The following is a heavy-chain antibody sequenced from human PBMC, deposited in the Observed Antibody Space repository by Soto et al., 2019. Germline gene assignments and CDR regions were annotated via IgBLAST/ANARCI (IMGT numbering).Heavy chain of an antibody. J-gene: IGHJ3*02. CDR2: ISGSGGST. CDR1: GFTFSSYA. D-gene: IGHD6-19*01. Sequence: EVQLLESGGGLVQPGGSLRLSCAASGFTFSSYAMSWVRQAPGKGLEWVSAISGSGGSTYYADSVKGRFTISRDNSKNTLYLQMNSLRAEDTAGYYCAKDLGYSSGWYDAFDIWGQGTMVTVSS. CDR3: AKDLGYSSGWYDAFDI. V-gene: IGHV3-23*01.